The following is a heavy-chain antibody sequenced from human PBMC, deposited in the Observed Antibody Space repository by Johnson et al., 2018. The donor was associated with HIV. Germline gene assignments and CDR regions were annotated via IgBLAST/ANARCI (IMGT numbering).Heavy chain of an antibody. CDR2: IYSGGNT. CDR3: ARGLHVAFDV. Sequence: VHLVESGGGVIQPGGSLRLSCAASGLSVSDGYMTWVRQAPGKGLEWVSVIYSGGNTYYTDSVKGRFTISRDNSDNTMYLQMNSLRDEDTAVYYCARGLHVAFDVWGQGTMVTVSS. J-gene: IGHJ3*01. V-gene: IGHV3-53*01. CDR1: GLSVSDGY.